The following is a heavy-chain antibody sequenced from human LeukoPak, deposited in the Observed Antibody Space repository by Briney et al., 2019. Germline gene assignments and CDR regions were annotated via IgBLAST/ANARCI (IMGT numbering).Heavy chain of an antibody. Sequence: ASVKVSCKASGYRLSSYGITWVRQAPGQGLEWMGRINHNSGGTNYAQKFQGRVTMTRDTSISTAYMELSRLRSDDTAVYYCARDYYDSSGYYDYWGQGTLVTVSS. D-gene: IGHD3-22*01. CDR2: INHNSGGT. CDR1: GYRLSSYG. CDR3: ARDYYDSSGYYDY. J-gene: IGHJ4*02. V-gene: IGHV1-2*06.